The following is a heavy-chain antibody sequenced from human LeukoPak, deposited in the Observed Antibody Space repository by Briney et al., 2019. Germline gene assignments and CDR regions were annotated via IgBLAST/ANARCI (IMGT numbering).Heavy chain of an antibody. Sequence: QPGGSLRLSCVASGFTLSSYWMHWVRQSPGKGLEWVAIIKQDGSEKFYVDSVKGRFTISRNNAKNSVYLQMNSLIVEETAVYHCGRGNGFSIDYWGQGTLVTVSS. D-gene: IGHD2-8*01. CDR1: GFTLSSYW. V-gene: IGHV3-7*01. CDR3: GRGNGFSIDY. J-gene: IGHJ4*02. CDR2: IKQDGSEK.